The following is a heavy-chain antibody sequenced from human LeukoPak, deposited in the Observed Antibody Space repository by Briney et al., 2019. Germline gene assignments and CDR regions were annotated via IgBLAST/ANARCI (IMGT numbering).Heavy chain of an antibody. V-gene: IGHV3-23*01. J-gene: IGHJ4*02. CDR3: ARHDSGYDYWYFDY. D-gene: IGHD5-12*01. Sequence: GGSLRLSCAASGFTFSSYAMSWVRQAPGKGLEWVSAISGSGGSTYYADSVKGRFTISRDNSKNTLYLQMNSLRAEDTAVYYCARHDSGYDYWYFDYWGQGTLVTVSS. CDR2: ISGSGGST. CDR1: GFTFSSYA.